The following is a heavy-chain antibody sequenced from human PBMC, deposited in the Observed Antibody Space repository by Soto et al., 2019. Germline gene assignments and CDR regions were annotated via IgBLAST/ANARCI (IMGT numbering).Heavy chain of an antibody. D-gene: IGHD2-8*01. CDR1: GYRFTNFW. J-gene: IGHJ3*02. V-gene: IGHV5-51*01. Sequence: GXSLKISCKGSGYRFTNFWIGWVRQMPGKGLEWMGIIYPGDSDIRYSPSFQGQVTISADKSINTAYLQWSSLKASDTAMYYCARQNGAFDIWGQGRMVTGSS. CDR2: IYPGDSDI. CDR3: ARQNGAFDI.